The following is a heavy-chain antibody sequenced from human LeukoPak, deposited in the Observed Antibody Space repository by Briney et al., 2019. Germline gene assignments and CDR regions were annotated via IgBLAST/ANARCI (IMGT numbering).Heavy chain of an antibody. Sequence: GGSLGLSCAASGFTFSTSSMNWVRQAPGKGLEWVSYIRGSSTTIYYADSVKGRFTVSRDNAQNSLYLQMNNLRAEDTAVYFCARDSRSHCGTDACYGPYFDYWGQGTLVTVSS. CDR2: IRGSSTTI. J-gene: IGHJ4*02. CDR1: GFTFSTSS. D-gene: IGHD2-2*01. V-gene: IGHV3-48*01. CDR3: ARDSRSHCGTDACYGPYFDY.